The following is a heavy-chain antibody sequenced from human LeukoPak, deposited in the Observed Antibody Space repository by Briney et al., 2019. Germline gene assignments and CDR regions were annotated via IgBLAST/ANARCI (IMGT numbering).Heavy chain of an antibody. CDR2: IIPIFGTA. Sequence: SVKVSCKASGGTFSSHAISWVRQAPGQGLEWMGGIIPIFGTANYAQNFQGRVTITTDESTSTAYMELSSLRSEDTAVYYCARDAGSGNWFDPWGQGTLVTVSS. J-gene: IGHJ5*02. CDR1: GGTFSSHA. CDR3: ARDAGSGNWFDP. D-gene: IGHD2-15*01. V-gene: IGHV1-69*05.